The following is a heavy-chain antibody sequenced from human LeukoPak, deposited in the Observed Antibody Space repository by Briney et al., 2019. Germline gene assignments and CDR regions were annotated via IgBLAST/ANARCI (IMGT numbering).Heavy chain of an antibody. V-gene: IGHV1-46*01. CDR1: EYTFTSYS. Sequence: ASVKVSCKASEYTFTSYSMHWVRQAPGQGLEWMGIINPSGGSTTYAQKFQGRVTMTRDTSTRTVYMDLSGLRSEDTAVYYCARGNAFDIWGQGTMVTVSS. CDR2: INPSGGST. CDR3: ARGNAFDI. J-gene: IGHJ3*02.